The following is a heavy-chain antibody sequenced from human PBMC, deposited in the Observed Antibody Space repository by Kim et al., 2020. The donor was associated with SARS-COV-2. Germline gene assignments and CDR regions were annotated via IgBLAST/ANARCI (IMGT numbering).Heavy chain of an antibody. CDR2: ISYDGSNK. V-gene: IGHV3-33*05. D-gene: IGHD2-15*01. CDR1: GFTFSSYG. J-gene: IGHJ4*02. Sequence: GGSLRLSCAASGFTFSSYGMHWVRQAPGKGLEWVAVISYDGSNKYYADSVKGRFTISRDNSKNTLYLQMNSLRAEDTAVYYCARVGLPLGYCSGGSCYYIDYWGQGTLVTVSS. CDR3: ARVGLPLGYCSGGSCYYIDY.